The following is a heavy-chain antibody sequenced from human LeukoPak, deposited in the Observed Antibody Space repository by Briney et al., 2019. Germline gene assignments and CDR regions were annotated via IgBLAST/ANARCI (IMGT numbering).Heavy chain of an antibody. CDR2: ISGSGGST. J-gene: IGHJ4*02. Sequence: GGSLRLSCAASGFTFSSYAMSWVRQAPGKGLEWVSTISGSGGSTYYADSVKGRFTISRDNSKNTLYLQMNSLRAEDTAVYYCAKVEGYSGYDQSDYWGQGTLVTVSS. CDR3: AKVEGYSGYDQSDY. CDR1: GFTFSSYA. V-gene: IGHV3-23*01. D-gene: IGHD5-12*01.